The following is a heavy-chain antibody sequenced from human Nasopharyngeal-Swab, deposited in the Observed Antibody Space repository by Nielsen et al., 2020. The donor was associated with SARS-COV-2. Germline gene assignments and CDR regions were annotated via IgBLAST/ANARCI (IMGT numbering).Heavy chain of an antibody. CDR2: ISAYNGNT. CDR3: ARDIMSRGWPGAPDY. J-gene: IGHJ4*02. CDR1: GYTFTSYG. Sequence: ASVKVSCKASGYTFTSYGISWVRQAPGQGLEWMGWISAYNGNTNYAQKLQGRVTMTTDTSTSTAYMELRSLRSDDTAVYYCARDIMSRGWPGAPDYWGQGTLVTFSS. D-gene: IGHD6-19*01. V-gene: IGHV1-18*01.